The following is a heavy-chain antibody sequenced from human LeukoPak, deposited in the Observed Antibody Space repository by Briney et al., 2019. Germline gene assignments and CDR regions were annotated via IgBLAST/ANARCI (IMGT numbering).Heavy chain of an antibody. D-gene: IGHD7-27*01. Sequence: QPGGSLRLSCAASGFTFDDYAMHWVRQAPGKGLECVSGISWNSGSIGYADSVKGRFTISTDNDKNSLYLQMNSLRAEDTALYYCAKDLGSGTDAFDIWGQGTMVTVSS. V-gene: IGHV3-9*01. CDR3: AKDLGSGTDAFDI. CDR2: ISWNSGSI. CDR1: GFTFDDYA. J-gene: IGHJ3*02.